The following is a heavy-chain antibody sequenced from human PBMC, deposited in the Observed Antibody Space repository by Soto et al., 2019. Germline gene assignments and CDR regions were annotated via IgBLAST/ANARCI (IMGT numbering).Heavy chain of an antibody. D-gene: IGHD3-3*01. CDR3: ARVRITIEDYYGMDV. V-gene: IGHV1-8*01. Sequence: ASVKVSCKASGYTFTSYDINWVRQATGQGLEWMGWMNPNSGNTGYAQKFQGRVTMTRNTSISTAYVELSSLRSEDTAVYYCARVRITIEDYYGMDVWGQGTTVTVSS. CDR2: MNPNSGNT. J-gene: IGHJ6*02. CDR1: GYTFTSYD.